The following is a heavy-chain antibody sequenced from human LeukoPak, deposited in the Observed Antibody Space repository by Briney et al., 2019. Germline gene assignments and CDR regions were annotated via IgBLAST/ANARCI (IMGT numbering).Heavy chain of an antibody. CDR3: AELGITMIGGV. CDR2: INWDGSST. CDR1: GFTFDDYG. Sequence: GGSLRLSCAASGFTFDDYGMSWVRQGPGKGLEWVSGINWDGSSTGYADSVKGRFTISRDNAKNSLYLQMNTLTAEDTALYYCAELGITMIGGVWGKGTTVTISS. D-gene: IGHD3-10*02. J-gene: IGHJ6*04. V-gene: IGHV3-20*04.